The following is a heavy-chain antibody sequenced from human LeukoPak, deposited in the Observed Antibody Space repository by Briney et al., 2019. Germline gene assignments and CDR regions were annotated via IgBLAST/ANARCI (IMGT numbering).Heavy chain of an antibody. CDR2: ISGSGGST. CDR1: GFTFSIYA. J-gene: IGHJ4*02. V-gene: IGHV3-23*01. Sequence: GGSLRLSCAASGFTFSIYAMSWVRQAPGKGLEWVSAISGSGGSTYYADSVKGRFTISRDNSKNTLYLQMNSLRAEDTAVYYCAKNRHYYDSSGPWGQGTLVTVSS. D-gene: IGHD3-22*01. CDR3: AKNRHYYDSSGP.